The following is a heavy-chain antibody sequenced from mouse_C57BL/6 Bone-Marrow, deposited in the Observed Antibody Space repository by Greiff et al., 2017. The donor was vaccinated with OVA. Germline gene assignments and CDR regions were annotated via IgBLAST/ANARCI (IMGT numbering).Heavy chain of an antibody. CDR2: IYPRSGNT. CDR3: ARLTTVVVRYAMDY. D-gene: IGHD1-1*01. Sequence: QVQLQQSGAELARPGASVKLSCKASGYTFTSYGISWVKQRTGQGLEWIGEIYPRSGNTYYNEKFKGKATLTADKSSSTAYMELRSLTSEDSAVYFCARLTTVVVRYAMDYWGQGTSVTVSS. J-gene: IGHJ4*01. CDR1: GYTFTSYG. V-gene: IGHV1-81*01.